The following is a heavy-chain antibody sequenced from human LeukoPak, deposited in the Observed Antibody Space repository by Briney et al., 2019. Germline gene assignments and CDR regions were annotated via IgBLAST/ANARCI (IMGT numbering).Heavy chain of an antibody. CDR3: ARGGNYFDSSGYYSSFDY. V-gene: IGHV4-34*01. CDR2: INHSGST. Sequence: SETLSLTCAVSGGSFSGYYWSWIRQPPGKGLEWVGEINHSGSTNYNPSLKSRATISVDTSKNQFSLRLSSVTAADTAVYYCARGGNYFDSSGYYSSFDYWGQGTLVTVSS. D-gene: IGHD3-22*01. CDR1: GGSFSGYY. J-gene: IGHJ4*02.